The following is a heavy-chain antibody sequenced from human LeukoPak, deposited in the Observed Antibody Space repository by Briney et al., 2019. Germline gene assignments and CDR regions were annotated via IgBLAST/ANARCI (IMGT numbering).Heavy chain of an antibody. J-gene: IGHJ3*01. V-gene: IGHV3-30*09. Sequence: GGSLRLSCAASGFTFSSYTLHWVRQSPGKGLGWVATTSYDGRNKYNTDSVKGRFAISRDNSRNTLYLQMRSLQTEDTALYYCARDDAFDVWGQGTMVTVSS. CDR2: TSYDGRNK. CDR3: ARDDAFDV. CDR1: GFTFSSYT.